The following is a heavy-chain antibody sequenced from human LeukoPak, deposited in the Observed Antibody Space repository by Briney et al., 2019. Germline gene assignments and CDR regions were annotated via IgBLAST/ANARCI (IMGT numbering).Heavy chain of an antibody. Sequence: PGGSLRLSCAASGFTFTNYWMSWVRQAPGKGLEWVASIKQDASDKYYVDSVKGRFTISRGNAKNSLFLQMISLRAEDTALYYCVRDPVDFWAQRILVTVSS. CDR1: GFTFTNYW. CDR2: IKQDASDK. J-gene: IGHJ4*02. CDR3: VRDPVDF. V-gene: IGHV3-7*01.